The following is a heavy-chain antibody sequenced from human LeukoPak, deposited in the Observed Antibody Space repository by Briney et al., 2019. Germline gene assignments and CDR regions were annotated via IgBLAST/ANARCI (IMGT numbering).Heavy chain of an antibody. D-gene: IGHD4-23*01. CDR1: GYTFTGYG. CDR3: ARAHGGPSEDSSFDY. V-gene: IGHV1-18*01. J-gene: IGHJ4*02. CDR2: ISAYNGNT. Sequence: ASVKVSCKASGYTFTGYGISWVRQAPGQGLEWMGWISAYNGNTNYAQKLQGRVTMTTDTSTSTAYMELRSLRSDDTAVYYCARAHGGPSEDSSFDYWGQGTLVTVSS.